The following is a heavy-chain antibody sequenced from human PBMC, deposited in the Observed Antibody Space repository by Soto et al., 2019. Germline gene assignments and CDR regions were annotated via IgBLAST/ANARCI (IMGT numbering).Heavy chain of an antibody. CDR2: INSDGSST. Sequence: GGSLRLSCAASGFTFSSYWMHWVRQAPGKGLVWVSRINSDGSSTSYADSVKGRFTISRDNAKNTLYLQMNSLRAEDTAVYYCASPLYGDGAFDIWGQGTMVTVSS. CDR3: ASPLYGDGAFDI. CDR1: GFTFSSYW. V-gene: IGHV3-74*01. D-gene: IGHD4-17*01. J-gene: IGHJ3*02.